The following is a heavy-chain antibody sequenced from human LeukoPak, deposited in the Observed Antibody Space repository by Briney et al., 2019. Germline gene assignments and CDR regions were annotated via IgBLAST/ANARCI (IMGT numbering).Heavy chain of an antibody. V-gene: IGHV3-21*01. Sequence: GGSLRLSCAASGFTFSSYTMHWVRQAPGKGLEWVSSITGSSNYIYYGDSVKGRFTISRDNADNSLYLQMNSLRAEDTAVYYCAREGLGYDFWSGRYGMDVWGQGTTVTVSS. CDR1: GFTFSSYT. D-gene: IGHD3-3*01. CDR2: ITGSSNYI. J-gene: IGHJ6*02. CDR3: AREGLGYDFWSGRYGMDV.